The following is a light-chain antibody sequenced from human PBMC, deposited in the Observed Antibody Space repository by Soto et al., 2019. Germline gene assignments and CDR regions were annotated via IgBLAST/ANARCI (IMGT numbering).Light chain of an antibody. Sequence: DIQMTQSPSTLSAYVGDRVTITCRASQTAYSWLAWFQQKPGKAPNLLIYGVSSVESGVPSRFSGSGSGTEFTLTISNLQPDDFATYYCQQYADSSWTFGQGTKVE. V-gene: IGKV1-5*03. CDR2: GVS. J-gene: IGKJ1*01. CDR1: QTAYSW. CDR3: QQYADSSWT.